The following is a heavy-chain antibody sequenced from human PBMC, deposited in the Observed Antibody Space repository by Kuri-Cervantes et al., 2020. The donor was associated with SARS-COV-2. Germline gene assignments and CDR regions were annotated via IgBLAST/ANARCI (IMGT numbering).Heavy chain of an antibody. CDR1: GGSISSYY. CDR3: ARWGGQPDSSGPNEL. V-gene: IGHV4-59*12. D-gene: IGHD3-22*01. CDR2: IYYSGST. J-gene: IGHJ4*02. Sequence: GSLRLSCTVSGGSISSYYWSWIRQPPGKGLEWIGYIYYSGSTNYNPSLKSRVTISVDTSKNQFSLEVTSVTAADTAVYYCARWGGQPDSSGPNELWGQGTLVTVSS.